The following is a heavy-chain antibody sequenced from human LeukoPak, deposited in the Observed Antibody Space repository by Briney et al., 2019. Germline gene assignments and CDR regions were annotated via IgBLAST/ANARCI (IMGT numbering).Heavy chain of an antibody. CDR3: ARVGGTYYNGHLDY. J-gene: IGHJ4*02. V-gene: IGHV1-69*13. CDR1: GGTFSSYA. Sequence: GASVKVSCKASGGTFSSYAISWVRQAPGQGLEWMGGIIPIFGTANYAQKFQGRVTITADESTSTAYMELSSLRSEDTAVYYCARVGGTYYNGHLDYWGQGTLVTVSS. CDR2: IIPIFGTA. D-gene: IGHD1-26*01.